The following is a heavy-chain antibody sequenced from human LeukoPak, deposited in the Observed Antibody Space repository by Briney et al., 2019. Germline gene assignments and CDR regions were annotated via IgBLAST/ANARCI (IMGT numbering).Heavy chain of an antibody. CDR3: AGGDYWYMVY. V-gene: IGHV3-21*04. Sequence: GGSLRLSCAASGFTFSSYWIHWVRQAPGKGLEWVSSISSSSSYIYYADSVKGRFTISRDNSKNTLYLQMNSLRAEDTAVYYCAGGDYWYMVYWGQGTLVTVSS. J-gene: IGHJ4*02. CDR1: GFTFSSYW. CDR2: ISSSSSYI. D-gene: IGHD4-17*01.